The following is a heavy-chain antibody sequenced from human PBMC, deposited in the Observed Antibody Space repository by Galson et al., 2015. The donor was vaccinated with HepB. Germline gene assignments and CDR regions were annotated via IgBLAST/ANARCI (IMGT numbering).Heavy chain of an antibody. Sequence: SLRLSCAASGFTFSSYSMNWVRQAPGKGLEWVSSISSSSSYIYYADSVKGRFTISRDNAKNSLYLQMNSLRAEDTAVYYCARKKFGFLEPIDYWGQGTLVTVSS. J-gene: IGHJ4*02. CDR2: ISSSSSYI. V-gene: IGHV3-21*01. CDR1: GFTFSSYS. CDR3: ARKKFGFLEPIDY. D-gene: IGHD3-3*01.